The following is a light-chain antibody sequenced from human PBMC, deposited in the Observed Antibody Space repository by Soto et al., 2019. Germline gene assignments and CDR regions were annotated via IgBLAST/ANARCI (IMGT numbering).Light chain of an antibody. V-gene: IGKV3-20*01. J-gene: IGKJ2*01. CDR1: QSVRNSY. CDR2: GAS. Sequence: EIVLTQSPGTLSLSLGERVTLSCRASQSVRNSYLAWYQQKPGQAPRLLIYGASGRATGIPDRFSGSGSGTDFTLTISRLEPEDFAVYYCQQYGSPPYTFGQGTKLEI. CDR3: QQYGSPPYT.